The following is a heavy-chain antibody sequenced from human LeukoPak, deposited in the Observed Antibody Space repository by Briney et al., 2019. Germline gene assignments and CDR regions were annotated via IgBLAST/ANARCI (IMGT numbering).Heavy chain of an antibody. Sequence: NPSETLSLTCAVYGGSFSGYYWSWIRHPPGKGLEWIGEFNHSGSTNYNPSLKSRVSISEDTTKNQFSLKLGSVTAADTAVYYCARSLAARHYYYYYMDVWGKGTTVTVSS. CDR2: FNHSGST. V-gene: IGHV4-34*01. J-gene: IGHJ6*03. D-gene: IGHD6-6*01. CDR3: ARSLAARHYYYYYMDV. CDR1: GGSFSGYY.